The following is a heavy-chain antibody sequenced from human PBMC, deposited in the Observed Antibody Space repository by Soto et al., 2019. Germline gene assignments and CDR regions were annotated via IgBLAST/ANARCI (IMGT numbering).Heavy chain of an antibody. CDR1: GGSISSGGYY. D-gene: IGHD3-3*01. CDR2: IYYSGST. Sequence: QVQLQEPGPGLVKPSQTLSVTCTVSGGSISSGGYYWSWIRQHPGTGLEWIGYIYYSGSTYYNPSLKSRVTISVDTSKTQFSLKLRSVTAADTAVYYCARSPHVTIFGVVPYYFDYWGQGTLVTVSS. J-gene: IGHJ4*02. CDR3: ARSPHVTIFGVVPYYFDY. V-gene: IGHV4-31*03.